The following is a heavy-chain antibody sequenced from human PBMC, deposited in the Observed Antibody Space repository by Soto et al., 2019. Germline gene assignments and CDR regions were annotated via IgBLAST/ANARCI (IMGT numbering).Heavy chain of an antibody. J-gene: IGHJ4*02. CDR2: ISGNGGST. Sequence: EVQLVESGGNLAQPGGSLRLSCAASGFTFSTYPMHWVRQGPGTGLEYVAGISGNGGSTHYANSVKGRFTISRDNSKSTLYLQTGSLRAEDMAVYYCARDYCPGGVCYTIFDYWGQGTLVTVSS. V-gene: IGHV3-64*01. CDR1: GFTFSTYP. CDR3: ARDYCPGGVCYTIFDY. D-gene: IGHD2-8*02.